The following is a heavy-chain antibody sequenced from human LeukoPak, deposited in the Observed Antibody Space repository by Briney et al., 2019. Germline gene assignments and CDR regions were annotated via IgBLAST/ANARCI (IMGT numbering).Heavy chain of an antibody. V-gene: IGHV3-30*02. CDR1: GFTFSSYG. CDR3: AKDKGRIAVAGTFDY. CDR2: IRYDGSNK. Sequence: GGSLRLSCAASGFTFSSYGMHWVRQAPGKGLEWVAFIRYDGSNKYYADSVKGRFTISRDNSKNTLYLQMNSLRAEDTAVYYCAKDKGRIAVAGTFDYWGQGTLVTVSS. J-gene: IGHJ4*02. D-gene: IGHD6-19*01.